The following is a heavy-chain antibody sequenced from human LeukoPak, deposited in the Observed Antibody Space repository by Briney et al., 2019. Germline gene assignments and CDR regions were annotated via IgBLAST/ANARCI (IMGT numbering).Heavy chain of an antibody. D-gene: IGHD3-22*01. CDR3: ARGPTFYYESSGYWSWFDP. J-gene: IGHJ5*02. CDR1: GFTFSDYY. V-gene: IGHV3-11*01. Sequence: GGSLRLSCAASGFTFSDYYMSWIRQAPGKGLEWVSYISSSGSTIYYADSVKGRFTISRDNSENTLYLQMNSLRAEDTAVYYCARGPTFYYESSGYWSWFDPWGQGTLVTVSS. CDR2: ISSSGSTI.